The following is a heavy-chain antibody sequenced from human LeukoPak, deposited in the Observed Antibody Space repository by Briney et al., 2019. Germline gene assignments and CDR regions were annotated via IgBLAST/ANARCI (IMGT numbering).Heavy chain of an antibody. CDR2: ISGNNDNP. J-gene: IGHJ4*02. CDR3: ARDGTSTGDY. D-gene: IGHD1-26*01. Sequence: GASVKVSCKTSGYTFSNFGISWVRQAPGQGLEWMGWISGNNDNPNYGQKFQGRFTMTTDSSTNTAYMELRNLRSDDTAVYYCARDGTSTGDYWGQGTLVTVSS. V-gene: IGHV1-18*01. CDR1: GYTFSNFG.